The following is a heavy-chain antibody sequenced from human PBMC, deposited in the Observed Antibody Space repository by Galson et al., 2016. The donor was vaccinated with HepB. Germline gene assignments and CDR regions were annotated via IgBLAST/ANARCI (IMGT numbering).Heavy chain of an antibody. J-gene: IGHJ4*02. D-gene: IGHD3-10*01. V-gene: IGHV1-69*13. CDR2: IIPILGTT. Sequence: SVKVSCKASGGTLSYYAISWVRQAPGQGLEWMGGIIPILGTTNYAQKFKGRVTITADESTSTAHMELNSLRSEDTAVYYCARDRGADVIWGRGTLVTVSS. CDR1: GGTLSYYA. CDR3: ARDRGADVI.